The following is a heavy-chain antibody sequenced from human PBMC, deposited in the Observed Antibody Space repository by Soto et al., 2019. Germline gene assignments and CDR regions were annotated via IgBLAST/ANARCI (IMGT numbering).Heavy chain of an antibody. CDR3: ARCYCSVGSCYSCWHFDL. V-gene: IGHV1-18*01. CDR2: ISAYNGNT. CDR1: GYTFTNYG. Sequence: QVQLVQSGSEVKKPGASVKVSCKASGYTFTNYGMSWVRQAPGQGLEWMGWISAYNGNTNHAQNFQGRVTMTTVTSTNTAYMELRSLISDDTAVYYCARCYCSVGSCYSCWHFDLWGRGALVTVSS. J-gene: IGHJ2*01. D-gene: IGHD2-15*01.